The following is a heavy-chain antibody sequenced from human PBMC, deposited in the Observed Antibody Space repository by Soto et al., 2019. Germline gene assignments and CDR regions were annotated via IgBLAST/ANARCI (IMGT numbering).Heavy chain of an antibody. CDR1: GFTFSSYA. Sequence: PGGSLRLSCAASGFTFSSYAMSWVRQAPGKGLEWVSAISGSGGSTYYADSVKGRFTISRDNSENTLYLQMNSLRAEDTAVYYCAKDSSGWYKYFDYWGQGTLVTVSS. D-gene: IGHD6-19*01. CDR3: AKDSSGWYKYFDY. V-gene: IGHV3-23*01. J-gene: IGHJ4*02. CDR2: ISGSGGST.